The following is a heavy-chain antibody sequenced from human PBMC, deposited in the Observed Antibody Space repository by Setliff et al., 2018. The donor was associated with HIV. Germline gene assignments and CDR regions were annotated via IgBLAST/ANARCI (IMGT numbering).Heavy chain of an antibody. Sequence: ASVKVSCKASGYTFIGHYIHWVRQAPGQGLEWMGWINPNSGDTKYAQKFQDRVPLTRDTSLSTAYMELSSLTSDDTAIYYCARDMFEIWERSLAKGDEFDPWGQGSLVTVSS. CDR2: INPNSGDT. CDR1: GYTFIGHY. V-gene: IGHV1-2*02. D-gene: IGHD3-10*02. J-gene: IGHJ5*02. CDR3: ARDMFEIWERSLAKGDEFDP.